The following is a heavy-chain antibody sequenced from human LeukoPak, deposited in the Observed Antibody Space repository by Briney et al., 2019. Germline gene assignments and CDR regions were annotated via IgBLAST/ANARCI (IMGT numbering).Heavy chain of an antibody. J-gene: IGHJ4*02. V-gene: IGHV4-4*07. Sequence: SETLSLTCTVSGDSITNYYWSWIRQPAGKGLEWIGRIYTSGTGYNPSLKSRVTMSLDTAKNQFSLKLNSVTAADTAVYYCARGSRRTGSMVRGVSDFDYWGQGTLVTVSS. D-gene: IGHD3-10*01. CDR2: IYTSGT. CDR1: GDSITNYY. CDR3: ARGSRRTGSMVRGVSDFDY.